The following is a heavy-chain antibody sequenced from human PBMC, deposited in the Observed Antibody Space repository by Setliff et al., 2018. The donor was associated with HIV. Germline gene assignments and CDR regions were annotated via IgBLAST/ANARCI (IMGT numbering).Heavy chain of an antibody. D-gene: IGHD6-13*01. CDR2: IYTSGDT. J-gene: IGHJ6*03. V-gene: IGHV4-4*08. CDR1: GGSISSYY. CDR3: ARGARLLAGYSDRWDYYYMAV. Sequence: TSETLSLTCTVSGGSISSYYWSWIRQPPGKGLEWIGYIYTSGDTNYNPSLKSRLTISVDTSKNQFSLKLSSVTAADTAVYYCARGARLLAGYSDRWDYYYMAVWGKGTTVTVSS.